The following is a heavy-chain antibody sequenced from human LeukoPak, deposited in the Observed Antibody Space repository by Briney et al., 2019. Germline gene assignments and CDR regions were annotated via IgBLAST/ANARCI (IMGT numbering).Heavy chain of an antibody. Sequence: SETLSLTCTVSRGSISGYSWSWIRQSPGGGLEWIGYIYYSGSTNYNPSLKSRVTISVDTSKNQFSLKLSSVTAADTAVYYCARGRLAYYYDRSGYMDVWGKGTTVTVSS. J-gene: IGHJ6*03. CDR3: ARGRLAYYYDRSGYMDV. D-gene: IGHD3-22*01. V-gene: IGHV4-59*01. CDR2: IYYSGST. CDR1: RGSISGYS.